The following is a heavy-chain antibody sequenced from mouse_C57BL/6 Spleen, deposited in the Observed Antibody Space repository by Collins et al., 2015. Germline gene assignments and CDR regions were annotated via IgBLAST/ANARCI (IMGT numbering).Heavy chain of an antibody. CDR3: ARNLLLLGDY. Sequence: QVQLQQSAAELARPGASVKMSCKASGYTFTSYTMHWVKQRPGQGLEWIGYINPSSGYTEYNQKFKDKTTLTADKSSSTAYMQLSSLTSEDSAVYYCARNLLLLGDYWGQGTTLTVSS. J-gene: IGHJ2*01. V-gene: IGHV1-4*02. CDR2: INPSSGYT. CDR1: GYTFTSYT. D-gene: IGHD1-1*01.